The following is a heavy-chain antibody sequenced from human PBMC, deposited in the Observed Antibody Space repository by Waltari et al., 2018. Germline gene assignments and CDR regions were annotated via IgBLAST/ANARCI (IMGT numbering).Heavy chain of an antibody. J-gene: IGHJ3*02. Sequence: QVQLVQSGAEVKKPGSSVKVSCKASGGTLRSYTVTWVRQAPGQGLEWMGSIIPIFGTANYAQKFQGRVTITADKSTSTAYMELSSLRSEDTAVYYCARVVYCGGDCYSSAFDIWGQGTMVTVSS. D-gene: IGHD2-21*01. CDR1: GGTLRSYT. CDR3: ARVVYCGGDCYSSAFDI. CDR2: IIPIFGTA. V-gene: IGHV1-69*08.